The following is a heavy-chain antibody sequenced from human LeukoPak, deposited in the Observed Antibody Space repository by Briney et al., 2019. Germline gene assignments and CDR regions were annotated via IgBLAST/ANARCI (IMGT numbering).Heavy chain of an antibody. Sequence: PSETLSLTCTVSGGSISSYYWSCIRQPAGKGLEWIGRIYTSGSTNYNPSLKSRVTMSVDTSKNQFSLKLSSVTAADTAVYYCARVRYCSSTSCYNGMDVWGQGTTVTVSS. CDR1: GGSISSYY. CDR3: ARVRYCSSTSCYNGMDV. J-gene: IGHJ6*02. D-gene: IGHD2-2*02. V-gene: IGHV4-4*07. CDR2: IYTSGST.